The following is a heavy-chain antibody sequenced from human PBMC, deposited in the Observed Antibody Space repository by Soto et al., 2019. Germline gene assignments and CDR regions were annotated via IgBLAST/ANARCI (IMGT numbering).Heavy chain of an antibody. CDR3: ARSPYVLRYFD. Sequence: PSETLSLTCTVSGGSISSYYWSWIRQPPGKGLEWIGYIYYSGSTNYNPSLKSRVTISVDTSKNQFSLKLSSVTAADTAVYYCARSPYVLRYFDWGQGTLVTVSS. CDR2: IYYSGST. V-gene: IGHV4-59*12. CDR1: GGSISSYY. D-gene: IGHD3-9*01. J-gene: IGHJ4*02.